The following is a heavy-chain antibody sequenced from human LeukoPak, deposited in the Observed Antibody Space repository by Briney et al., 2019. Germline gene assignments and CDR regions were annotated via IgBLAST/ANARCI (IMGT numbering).Heavy chain of an antibody. CDR2: ISSSGSTI. D-gene: IGHD3-22*01. CDR1: GFTLRDYY. CDR3: ARAYYDSTGA. J-gene: IGHJ4*02. Sequence: EPGGPLTLSRAASGFTLRDYYMSWLREPPGKGREGVSYISSSGSTIYYADSVKGRFTISRDNAKNSLYLQMNSLRAEDTAVYYCARAYYDSTGAWGQGTLVTVSS. V-gene: IGHV3-11*01.